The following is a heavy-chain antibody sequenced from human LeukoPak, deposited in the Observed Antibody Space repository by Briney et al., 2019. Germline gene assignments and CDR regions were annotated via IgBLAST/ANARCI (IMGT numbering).Heavy chain of an antibody. D-gene: IGHD4-23*01. Sequence: PGRSLRLSCAASGFTFDDYAMHWVRQAPGKGLEWVSGISWNSGSIGYADSVKGRFTISRDNAKNSLYLQMNSLRAEDTALYYCAKDTGGNLPAYYFDYWGQGTLVTVSS. CDR3: AKDTGGNLPAYYFDY. J-gene: IGHJ4*02. CDR1: GFTFDDYA. CDR2: ISWNSGSI. V-gene: IGHV3-9*01.